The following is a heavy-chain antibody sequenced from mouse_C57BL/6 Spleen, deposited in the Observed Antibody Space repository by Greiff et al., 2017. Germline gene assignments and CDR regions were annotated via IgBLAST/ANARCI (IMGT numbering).Heavy chain of an antibody. J-gene: IGHJ2*01. CDR3: TRSDYDEGNYYFDY. V-gene: IGHV1-15*01. D-gene: IGHD2-4*01. CDR2: IDPETGGT. Sequence: QVQLQQSGAELVRPGASVTLSCKASGYTFTDYEMHWVKQTPVHGLEWIGAIDPETGGTAYNQKFKGKAILTADKSSSTAYMELRSLTSEDSAVYYCTRSDYDEGNYYFDYWGQGTTLTVSS. CDR1: GYTFTDYE.